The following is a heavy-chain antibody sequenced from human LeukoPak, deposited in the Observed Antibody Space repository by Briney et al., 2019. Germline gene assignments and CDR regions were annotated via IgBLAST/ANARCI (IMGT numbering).Heavy chain of an antibody. CDR1: GFTFDDYA. CDR3: AKDSCGGSCYVFDY. CDR2: ISWNSGSI. Sequence: GRSLRLSCAASGFTFDDYAVHWVRQAPGKGLEWVSGISWNSGSIGYADSVKGRFTISRDNAKNSLYLQMNSLRAEDTALYYCAKDSCGGSCYVFDYWGQGTLVTVSS. D-gene: IGHD2-15*01. J-gene: IGHJ4*02. V-gene: IGHV3-9*01.